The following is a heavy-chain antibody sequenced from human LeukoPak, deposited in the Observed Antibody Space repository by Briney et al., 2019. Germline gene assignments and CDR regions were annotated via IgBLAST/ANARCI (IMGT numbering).Heavy chain of an antibody. CDR2: INPNSGGT. CDR3: ARTYYYDSSAYYRNAFDI. Sequence: ASVNVSCKASGYTFTGYYMHWVRQAPGQGLEWMGWINPNSGGTNSAQKFQGRVTMTRDTSISTAYMELSRLRSDDTAVYYCARTYYYDSSAYYRNAFDIWGQGTMVTVSS. J-gene: IGHJ3*02. V-gene: IGHV1-2*02. CDR1: GYTFTGYY. D-gene: IGHD3-22*01.